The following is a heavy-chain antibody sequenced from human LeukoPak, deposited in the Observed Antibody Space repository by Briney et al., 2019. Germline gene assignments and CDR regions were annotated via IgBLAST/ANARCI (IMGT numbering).Heavy chain of an antibody. CDR1: GFTFSSYA. D-gene: IGHD3-22*01. CDR3: VYLDSSGYYYGRLRY. CDR2: ISGSGVGT. V-gene: IGHV3-23*01. J-gene: IGHJ4*02. Sequence: GGSLRLSCAASGFTFSSYAMTWVRQAPGKGLDWVSVISGSGVGTYYADSVKGRFTISRDNSKNTLYLQMNSLRAEDTAVYFCVYLDSSGYYYGRLRYWGQGTPVTVSS.